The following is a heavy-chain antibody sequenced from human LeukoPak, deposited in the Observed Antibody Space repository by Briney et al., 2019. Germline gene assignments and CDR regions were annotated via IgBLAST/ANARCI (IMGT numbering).Heavy chain of an antibody. D-gene: IGHD5-24*01. CDR1: GFTFSSYA. J-gene: IGHJ3*02. Sequence: PGRSLRLSCAASGFTFSSYAMHWVRQAPGKGLEWVAVISYDGSNKYYADSVKGRFTISRDNSKNTLYLQMNSLRAEDTAVYYCARQRDGYNVHAFDIWGQGTMVTVSS. CDR2: ISYDGSNK. V-gene: IGHV3-30-3*01. CDR3: ARQRDGYNVHAFDI.